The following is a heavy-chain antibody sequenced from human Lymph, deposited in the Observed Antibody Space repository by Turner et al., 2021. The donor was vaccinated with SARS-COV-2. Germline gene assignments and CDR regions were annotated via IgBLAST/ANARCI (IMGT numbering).Heavy chain of an antibody. Sequence: QVQLVESGGGVVQPGRSLRLSWADSGFTFSSYGMHWVRQAPGKGLEWVAVISYDGSNKYYADSVKGRFTISRDNSKNTLYLQMNSLRAEDTAVYYCAKDGGGYFDYWGQGTLVTVSS. V-gene: IGHV3-30*18. CDR3: AKDGGGYFDY. CDR1: GFTFSSYG. D-gene: IGHD3-10*01. CDR2: ISYDGSNK. J-gene: IGHJ4*02.